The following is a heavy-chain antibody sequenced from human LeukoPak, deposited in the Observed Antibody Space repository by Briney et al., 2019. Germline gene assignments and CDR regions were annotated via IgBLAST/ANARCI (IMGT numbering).Heavy chain of an antibody. D-gene: IGHD5-12*01. V-gene: IGHV3-21*01. Sequence: GGSLRLSCAASGFTFSSYSMSWVRQAPGKGLEWVSSISSSSSYIYYADSVKGRFTISRDNVKNSLYLQMNSLRAEDTAVYYCARSMSLRNFDYWGQGTLVTVSS. CDR1: GFTFSSYS. CDR2: ISSSSSYI. J-gene: IGHJ4*02. CDR3: ARSMSLRNFDY.